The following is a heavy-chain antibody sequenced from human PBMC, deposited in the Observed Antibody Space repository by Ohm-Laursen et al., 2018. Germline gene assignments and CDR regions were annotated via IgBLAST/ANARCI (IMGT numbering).Heavy chain of an antibody. CDR3: ARGGGNPDAFDI. D-gene: IGHD3-16*01. CDR1: GGSISSYY. Sequence: GTLSLTCSVSGGSISSYYWTWIRQPPGKGLEWIGYIYYSGSTNYNPSLKSRVTISVDTSKNQFSLKLSSVTAADTAVYYCARGGGNPDAFDIWGQGTMVTVSS. V-gene: IGHV4-59*08. CDR2: IYYSGST. J-gene: IGHJ3*02.